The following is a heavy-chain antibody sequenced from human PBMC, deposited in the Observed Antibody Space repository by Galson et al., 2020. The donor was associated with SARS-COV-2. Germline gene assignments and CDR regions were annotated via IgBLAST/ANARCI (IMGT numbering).Heavy chain of an antibody. CDR3: ARDRRESGEMATISMDY. Sequence: SVKVSCKASGGTFSSYAISWVRQAPGQGLEWMGGIIPIFGTANYAQKFQGRVTITADKSTSTAYMELSSLRSEDTAVYYCARDRRESGEMATISMDYWGQGTLVTVSS. D-gene: IGHD5-12*01. CDR1: GGTFSSYA. V-gene: IGHV1-69*06. CDR2: IIPIFGTA. J-gene: IGHJ4*02.